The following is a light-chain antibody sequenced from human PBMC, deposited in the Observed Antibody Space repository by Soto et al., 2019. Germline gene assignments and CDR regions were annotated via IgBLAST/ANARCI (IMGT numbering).Light chain of an antibody. CDR2: GAS. CDR1: QSVSSS. J-gene: IGKJ5*01. Sequence: EIVLTQSPATLSLSPGERAALSCRASQSVSSSLAWYQRKRGQAPRLLIYGASTRATGTPARISGSGSGTEFTLTISSLQSEDSAVYYCQQYNNWPLITFGQGTRLENK. V-gene: IGKV3-15*01. CDR3: QQYNNWPLIT.